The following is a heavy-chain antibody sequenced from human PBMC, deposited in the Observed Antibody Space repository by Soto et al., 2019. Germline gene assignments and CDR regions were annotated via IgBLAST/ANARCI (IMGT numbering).Heavy chain of an antibody. CDR2: SNAANGNT. Sequence: QVQLVQSGAEEKKPGASVKGSCKASVYTFTSYAMDWVRQAPGQRLEWMGWSNAANGNTKYSQKFQARVTITRDTSASTAYMELSSLRSEDTAVYYCARHGSAWDYWGQGTLVTVSS. V-gene: IGHV1-3*05. CDR1: VYTFTSYA. D-gene: IGHD6-19*01. J-gene: IGHJ4*02. CDR3: ARHGSAWDY.